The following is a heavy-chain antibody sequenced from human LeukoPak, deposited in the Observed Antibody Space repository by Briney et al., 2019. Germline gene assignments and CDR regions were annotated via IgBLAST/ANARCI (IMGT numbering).Heavy chain of an antibody. CDR1: GFTFSNYA. CDR2: ISDNGGST. CDR3: AKVPYSDYGSGRPPFMDV. V-gene: IGHV3-23*01. J-gene: IGHJ6*02. D-gene: IGHD3-10*01. Sequence: GGSLRLSCAASGFTFSNYAMSGVRQAPGKGVEWVSTISDNGGSTYYAHSVKGRFTISRDNSKNTLYLQMNSLRAEDTATHYCAKVPYSDYGSGRPPFMDVWGQGTTVAVSS.